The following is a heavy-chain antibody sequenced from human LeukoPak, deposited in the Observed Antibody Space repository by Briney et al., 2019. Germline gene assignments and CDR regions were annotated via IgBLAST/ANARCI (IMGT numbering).Heavy chain of an antibody. J-gene: IGHJ4*02. CDR2: INSDGSST. V-gene: IGHV3-74*01. D-gene: IGHD2-8*01. CDR3: ARAGDCTNGICYTADFDY. CDR1: GFTFSDYW. Sequence: PGGSLRLSCAASGFTFSDYWMHWVRQAPGKGLVWVSRINSDGSSTSYADSVKGRFTITRDSAKNTLYLQMNSLRAEDTAVYYCARAGDCTNGICYTADFDYWGQGTLVTVSS.